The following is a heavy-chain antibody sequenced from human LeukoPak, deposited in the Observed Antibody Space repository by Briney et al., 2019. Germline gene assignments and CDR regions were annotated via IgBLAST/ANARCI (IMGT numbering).Heavy chain of an antibody. CDR1: GGSISSYY. Sequence: SETLSLTCTVSGGSISSYYWSWIRQPPGKGLEWIAYISYSGSTNYNPSLKSRIAISVDTSKNQFSLKLTSVTAADTAVYYCAKVGVAARRFGYYLDYWGQGTLVTVSS. J-gene: IGHJ4*02. V-gene: IGHV4-59*01. CDR3: AKVGVAARRFGYYLDY. D-gene: IGHD6-6*01. CDR2: ISYSGST.